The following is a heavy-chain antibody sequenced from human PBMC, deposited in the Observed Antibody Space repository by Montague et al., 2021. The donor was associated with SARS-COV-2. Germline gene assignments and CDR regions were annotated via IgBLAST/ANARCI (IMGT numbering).Heavy chain of an antibody. J-gene: IGHJ4*02. V-gene: IGHV3-23*01. CDR1: GFTFSSYA. D-gene: IGHD3-3*01. Sequence: SLRLSCAASGFTFSSYAMSWVRQAPGKGLEWVSAISGSGGSTYYADSVKGRFTISRDNSKNTLYLQMNSLRAEDTAVYYCASPRGIFGVVGEGFDYWGQGTLVTVSS. CDR2: ISGSGGST. CDR3: ASPRGIFGVVGEGFDY.